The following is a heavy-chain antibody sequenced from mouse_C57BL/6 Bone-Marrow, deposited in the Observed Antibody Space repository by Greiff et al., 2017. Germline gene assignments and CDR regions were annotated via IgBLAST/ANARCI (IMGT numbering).Heavy chain of an antibody. Sequence: EVKLVESGGGLVQPGGSLKLSCAASGFTFSDYYMYWVRQTPEKRLEWVAYISNGGGSTYYPDTVKGRFTISRDNAKNTLYMKVSRQMCEDTAMYYCARHEMGYGWCAYWGQGTLVTVSA. D-gene: IGHD2-10*02. V-gene: IGHV5-12*01. CDR1: GFTFSDYY. J-gene: IGHJ3*01. CDR3: ARHEMGYGWCAY. CDR2: ISNGGGST.